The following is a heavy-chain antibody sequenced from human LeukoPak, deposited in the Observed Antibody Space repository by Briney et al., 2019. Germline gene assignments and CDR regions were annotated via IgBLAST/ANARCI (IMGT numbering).Heavy chain of an antibody. V-gene: IGHV4-4*02. CDR1: GGSISSSNW. D-gene: IGHD2-2*01. CDR3: ASCPIVVVPAAMGGAGY. J-gene: IGHJ4*02. CDR2: IYHSGST. Sequence: SRTLSLTCAVSGGSISSSNWWSWVRQPPGKGLEWLGEIYHSGSTNYNPSLKSRVTISVDKSKNQFSLKLSSVTAADTAVYYCASCPIVVVPAAMGGAGYWGQGTLVTVS.